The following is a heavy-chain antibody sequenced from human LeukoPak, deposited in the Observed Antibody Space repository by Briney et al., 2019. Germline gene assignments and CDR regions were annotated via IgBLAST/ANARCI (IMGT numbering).Heavy chain of an antibody. CDR3: ASSNGRGWLQQYYFDY. CDR1: GFTFSSYE. V-gene: IGHV3-48*03. D-gene: IGHD5-24*01. Sequence: GGSLRLSCAASGFTFSSYEMNWVRQAPGKGLEWVSYISSSGSTIYYADSVKGRFTISRDNAKNSLYLQMNSLRAEDTAVYYCASSNGRGWLQQYYFDYGGQGTLVTVSS. J-gene: IGHJ4*02. CDR2: ISSSGSTI.